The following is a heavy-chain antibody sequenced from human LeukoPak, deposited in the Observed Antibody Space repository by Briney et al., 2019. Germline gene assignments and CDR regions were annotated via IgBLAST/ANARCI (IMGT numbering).Heavy chain of an antibody. Sequence: GRSLRLSCAASEFTFSSYAMHWVRQAPGKGLEWVAVISYDGSNKYYADSVKGRFTISRDNSKNTLYLQMNSLRAEDTAMYYCARGGPQWLLLRSGYFDYWGQGTLVTVSS. J-gene: IGHJ4*02. CDR3: ARGGPQWLLLRSGYFDY. CDR1: EFTFSSYA. D-gene: IGHD3-22*01. V-gene: IGHV3-30-3*01. CDR2: ISYDGSNK.